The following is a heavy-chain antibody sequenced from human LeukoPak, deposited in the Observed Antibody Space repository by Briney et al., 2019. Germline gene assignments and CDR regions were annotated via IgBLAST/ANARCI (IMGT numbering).Heavy chain of an antibody. D-gene: IGHD2-15*01. CDR1: GFSVYSKSGA. J-gene: IGHJ6*03. V-gene: IGHV6-1*01. CDR2: TYYRPKRYN. Sequence: SQTLSLNCAISGFSVYSKSGAWNCLGQTPSRVVEWLGRTYYRPKRYNDYAVSVKSRITIIPDTSKSQFSLQLNSVTPEDTAVYYCARCPVVHYYYMDVWGKGTTVTVSS. CDR3: ARCPVVHYYYMDV.